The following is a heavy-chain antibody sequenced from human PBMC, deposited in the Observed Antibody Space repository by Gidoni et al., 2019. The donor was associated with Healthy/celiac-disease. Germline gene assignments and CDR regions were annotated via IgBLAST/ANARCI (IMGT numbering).Heavy chain of an antibody. CDR1: GVTFDDYA. J-gene: IGHJ3*02. V-gene: IGHV3-9*01. CDR3: AKAIFGVVLSVDAFDI. CDR2: ISWNSGSI. Sequence: EVQLVESGGGLVQPGRSLRLSCAAPGVTFDDYAMDWVRQAPGKGLEWVAGISWNSGSIGYADSVKGRFTISRDNAKNSLYLQMNSLRAEDTALYYCAKAIFGVVLSVDAFDIWGQGTMVTVSS. D-gene: IGHD3-3*01.